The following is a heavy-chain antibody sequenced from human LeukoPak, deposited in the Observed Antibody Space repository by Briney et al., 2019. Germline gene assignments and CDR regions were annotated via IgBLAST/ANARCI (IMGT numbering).Heavy chain of an antibody. CDR3: ARDGMIVPGSKRN. D-gene: IGHD3-22*01. J-gene: IGHJ4*02. Sequence: ASVKVSCKASGYTFTGYYMHWVRQAPGQGLEWMGWISAYNGNTNYAQKLQGRVTMTTDTSTSTAYMELRSLRSDDTAVYYCARDGMIVPGSKRNWGQGTLVTASS. CDR2: ISAYNGNT. CDR1: GYTFTGYY. V-gene: IGHV1-18*04.